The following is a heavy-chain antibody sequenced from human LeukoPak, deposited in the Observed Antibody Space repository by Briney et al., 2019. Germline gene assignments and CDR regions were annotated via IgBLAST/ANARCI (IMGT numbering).Heavy chain of an antibody. CDR1: GYTFTGYY. D-gene: IGHD3-9*01. CDR2: INPNSGGT. J-gene: IGHJ4*02. CDR3: ARGGPYDILTGSLDY. V-gene: IGHV1-2*02. Sequence: GASVKVSCKASGYTFTGYYMHWVRQASGQGLEWMGWINPNSGGTNYAQKFQGRVTMTRDTSISTAYMELSRLRSDDTAVYYCARGGPYDILTGSLDYWNQGTLVTVSS.